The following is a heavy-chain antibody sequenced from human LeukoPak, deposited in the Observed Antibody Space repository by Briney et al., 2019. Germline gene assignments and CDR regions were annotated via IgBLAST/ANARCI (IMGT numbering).Heavy chain of an antibody. D-gene: IGHD4-17*01. V-gene: IGHV4-59*12. CDR1: GGSIGGYY. CDR3: ARDLGGDYGDYVFDY. Sequence: SETLSLTCTVSGGSIGGYYWSWIRQPPGKGLEWIGYIYDNENTNYNPSLKSRVTMSVDTSKNQFSLKLSSVTAADTAVYYCARDLGGDYGDYVFDYWGQGTLVTVSS. J-gene: IGHJ4*02. CDR2: IYDNENT.